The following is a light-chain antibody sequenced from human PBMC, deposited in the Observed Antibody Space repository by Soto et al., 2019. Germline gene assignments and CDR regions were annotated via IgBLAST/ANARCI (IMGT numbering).Light chain of an antibody. CDR1: SSDVGGYNY. CDR3: CSYAGSYV. CDR2: DVS. V-gene: IGLV2-11*01. Sequence: QSALTQPRSVSGSPGQSVTISCTGTSSDVGGYNYVSWYQQHPGKAPKLMIYDVSKRPSGVPDRFSGSKSGNTASLTISGLQAEDEADYYCCSYAGSYVFGTGTQLT. J-gene: IGLJ7*01.